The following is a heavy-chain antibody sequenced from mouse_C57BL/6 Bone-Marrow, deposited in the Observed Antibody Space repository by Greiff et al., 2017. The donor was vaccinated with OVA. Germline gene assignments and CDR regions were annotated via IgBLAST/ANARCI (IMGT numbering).Heavy chain of an antibody. D-gene: IGHD2-4*01. V-gene: IGHV1-82*01. CDR1: GYAFSSSW. J-gene: IGHJ3*01. CDR2: IYPGDGDT. CDR3: ARGQMIYYDYDRFAY. Sequence: QVQLQQSGPELVKPGASVKISCKASGYAFSSSWMNWVKQRPGKGLEWIGRIYPGDGDTNYNGKFKGKATLTADKSSSTAYMQLSSLTSEDSAVYFCARGQMIYYDYDRFAYWGQGTLVTVSA.